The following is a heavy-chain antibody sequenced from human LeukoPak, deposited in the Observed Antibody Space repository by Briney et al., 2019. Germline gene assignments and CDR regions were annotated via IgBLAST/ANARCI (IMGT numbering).Heavy chain of an antibody. J-gene: IGHJ4*02. Sequence: PGGSLRLSCAASGFTVSNNYMSWVRQTPGKGLEWGSDIYSGGTTYYADSVKGRFTISRDNSKNTLYLQMNSLRAEDTAVYYCARGFWSGYHYYFDYWGQGTLVTVST. CDR1: GFTVSNNY. CDR3: ARGFWSGYHYYFDY. CDR2: IYSGGTT. D-gene: IGHD3-3*01. V-gene: IGHV3-66*02.